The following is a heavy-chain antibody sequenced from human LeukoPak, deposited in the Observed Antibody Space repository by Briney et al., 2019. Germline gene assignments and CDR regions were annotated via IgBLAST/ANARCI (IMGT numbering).Heavy chain of an antibody. CDR2: INQDGSEK. CDR1: GFTFSGSC. V-gene: IGHV3-7*01. Sequence: GGSLRLSCTASGFTFSGSCMSWVRQAPGQGLEWVANINQDGSEKYYVDSVKGRFTISRDNAKNSLYLQMNSLRAEDTAVYYCARDWEQYRYAVLDYWGQGTLVTVSS. J-gene: IGHJ4*02. D-gene: IGHD5-18*01. CDR3: ARDWEQYRYAVLDY.